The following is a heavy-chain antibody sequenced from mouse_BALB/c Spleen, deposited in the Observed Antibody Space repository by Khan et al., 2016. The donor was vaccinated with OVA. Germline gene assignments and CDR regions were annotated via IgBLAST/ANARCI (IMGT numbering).Heavy chain of an antibody. V-gene: IGHV5-6*01. D-gene: IGHD1-1*01. CDR3: TRLAYYYDSGGFGY. CDR1: GFTFSTYG. J-gene: IGHJ3*02. Sequence: EVKLVESGGDLVKPGGSLKLSCAVSGFTFSTYGMSWVRQTPDKRLEWVATVSTGGSYTYYPDSVKGRFTISRDNATNTLYLQMNRLKSEDTAMFYCTRLAYYYDSGGFGYWGQGTMVTVSA. CDR2: VSTGGSYT.